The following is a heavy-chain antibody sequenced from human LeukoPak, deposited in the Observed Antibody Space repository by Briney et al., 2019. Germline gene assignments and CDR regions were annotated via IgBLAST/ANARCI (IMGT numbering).Heavy chain of an antibody. CDR2: IGIRGDT. J-gene: IGHJ4*02. V-gene: IGHV3-13*01. D-gene: IGHD6-19*01. CDR3: ARGGIQVSGIDEFDY. Sequence: GGSLRLSCAASGFTFIDYDMHWVRQVIGKGLEWVSAIGIRGDTHYSGSVKGRFTISRENAESSLYLQMNGLRVEDTAVYYCARGGIQVSGIDEFDYWGQGTLVTVSS. CDR1: GFTFIDYD.